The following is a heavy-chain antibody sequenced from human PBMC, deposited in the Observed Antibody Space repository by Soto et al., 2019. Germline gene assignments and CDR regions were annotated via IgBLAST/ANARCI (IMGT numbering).Heavy chain of an antibody. CDR1: GYTFTSYG. CDR3: ARVAEVSIAVAGTVYYYGMDV. D-gene: IGHD6-13*01. CDR2: ISAYNGNT. J-gene: IGHJ6*02. V-gene: IGHV1-18*01. Sequence: QVQLVQSGAEVKKPGASVKVSCKASGYTFTSYGISWVRQAPGQGLEWMGWISAYNGNTNYAQKLQGRVTMTTDTSTSTAYMERRSLRSADTAVYYCARVAEVSIAVAGTVYYYGMDVWGQGTTVTVSS.